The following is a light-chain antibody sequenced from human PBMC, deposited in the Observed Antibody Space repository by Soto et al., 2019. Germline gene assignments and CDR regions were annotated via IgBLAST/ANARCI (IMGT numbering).Light chain of an antibody. Sequence: QSALTQPASVSGSPGQSITISCTGTSSDVGGYDHVSWYQQHPGKAPKLIIYDVTIRPSGISRRFSGSKSDNTASLAVSGLQPEDEADYYCSSYTTKDTLLFGAGTKLTVL. V-gene: IGLV2-14*03. CDR1: SSDVGGYDH. J-gene: IGLJ3*02. CDR3: SSYTTKDTLL. CDR2: DVT.